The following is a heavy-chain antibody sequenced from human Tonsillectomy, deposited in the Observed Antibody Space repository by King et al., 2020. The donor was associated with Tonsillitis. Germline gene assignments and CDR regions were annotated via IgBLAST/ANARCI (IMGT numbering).Heavy chain of an antibody. J-gene: IGHJ4*02. CDR2: IYYSGST. D-gene: IGHD6-19*01. Sequence: QLQESGPGLVKPSETLSLTCTVSVGSISSYYWSWIRQPPGKGLEWIGYIYYSGSTNYNPSLKSRVTISVDTSKNQFSLKLSSVTAADTAVYYCARGKAVAGGGDYVDYWGQGTLVTVPS. CDR1: VGSISSYY. V-gene: IGHV4-59*01. CDR3: ARGKAVAGGGDYVDY.